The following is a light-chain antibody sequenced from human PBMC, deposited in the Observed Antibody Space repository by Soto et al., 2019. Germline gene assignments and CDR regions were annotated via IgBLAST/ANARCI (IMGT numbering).Light chain of an antibody. CDR1: QSVSSY. CDR2: DAS. Sequence: EIVLTQSPDTLSLSPGERATLSCRASQSVSSYLAWYQQKPGQAPRLLIYDASNRATAIPARFSGSGSGTDFTLTISSLEPEDFAVYYCQQRSNWPITFGPGTKVEIK. V-gene: IGKV3-11*01. CDR3: QQRSNWPIT. J-gene: IGKJ3*01.